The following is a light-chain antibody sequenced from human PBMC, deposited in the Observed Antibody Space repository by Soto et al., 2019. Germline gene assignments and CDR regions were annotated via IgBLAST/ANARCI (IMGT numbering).Light chain of an antibody. CDR3: LQYNSFSQT. Sequence: DIQMTQSPSTLSASVGDRVTITCRASQSMNDWLAWYQQKPGKAPKVLIYDASSLQSAVPSRFSGSGSGTEFTLTIDGLQSDDVATYYCLQYNSFSQTFGQGTKVEL. V-gene: IGKV1-5*01. CDR2: DAS. J-gene: IGKJ1*01. CDR1: QSMNDW.